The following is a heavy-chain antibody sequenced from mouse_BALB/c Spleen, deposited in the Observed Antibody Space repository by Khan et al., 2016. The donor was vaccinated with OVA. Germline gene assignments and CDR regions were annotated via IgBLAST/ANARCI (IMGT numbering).Heavy chain of an antibody. CDR3: ARSRDDLWYFDV. V-gene: IGHV5-17*02. Sequence: EVQLQESGGGLVQPGGSRKLSCAASGFTFSSFGMHWVRQAPEKGLEWVAYISSGSSTIYYADTVKGRFTISRDNPKNTLFLQMTSLMSEDTAMYYCARSRDDLWYFDVWGAGTTVTVSS. D-gene: IGHD2-14*01. CDR1: GFTFSSFG. J-gene: IGHJ1*01. CDR2: ISSGSSTI.